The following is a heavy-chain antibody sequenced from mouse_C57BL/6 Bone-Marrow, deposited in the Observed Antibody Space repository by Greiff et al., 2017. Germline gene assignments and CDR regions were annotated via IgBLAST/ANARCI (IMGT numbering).Heavy chain of an antibody. Sequence: VKLMESGPGLVQPSQSLSITCTVSGFSLTSYGVHWVRQPPGKGLEWLGVIWGGGSTDYNAAFISRLSISKGNAKSQVFFKMNSLQADDTAIYSCAKIADYAMDYWGQGTAVTVSA. V-gene: IGHV2-4*01. J-gene: IGHJ4*01. CDR1: GFSLTSYG. CDR2: IWGGGST. CDR3: AKIADYAMDY.